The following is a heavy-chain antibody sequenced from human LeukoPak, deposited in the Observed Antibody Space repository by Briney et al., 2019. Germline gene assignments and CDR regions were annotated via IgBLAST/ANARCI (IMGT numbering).Heavy chain of an antibody. D-gene: IGHD1-26*01. CDR2: INGPGAT. CDR1: GFTFSNYA. V-gene: IGHV3-23*01. J-gene: IGHJ4*02. Sequence: GGSLRLSCAASGFTFSNYAMSWVRQAPGKGLEWVSAINGPGATFYADIVRGRFSVSRDISKNTLSLEMNSLRTEDTAVYYCVKESPYPVGSTSRIYYFDNWGQGTLVTVSS. CDR3: VKESPYPVGSTSRIYYFDN.